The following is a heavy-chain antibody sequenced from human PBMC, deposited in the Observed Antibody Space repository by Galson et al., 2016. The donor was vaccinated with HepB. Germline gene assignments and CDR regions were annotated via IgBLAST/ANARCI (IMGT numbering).Heavy chain of an antibody. CDR3: ARDNSAMGSPYYYGMDV. CDR1: GGSFSSYP. CDR2: IIPLFGTT. Sequence: SVKVSCKVSGGSFSSYPLSWVRQAPGQGPEWMGGIIPLFGTTTYSQKFQGRLTITADESTRTAYMELSSLRSDDTAIFYCARDNSAMGSPYYYGMDVWGQGTTVTVSS. J-gene: IGHJ6*02. D-gene: IGHD1-26*01. V-gene: IGHV1-69*13.